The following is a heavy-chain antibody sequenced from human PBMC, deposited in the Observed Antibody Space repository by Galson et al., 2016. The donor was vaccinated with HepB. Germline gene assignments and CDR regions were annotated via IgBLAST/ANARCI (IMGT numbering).Heavy chain of an antibody. V-gene: IGHV1-69*13. J-gene: IGHJ5*02. CDR1: GFTFINYA. CDR3: AREDTAMST. D-gene: IGHD5-18*01. Sequence: SVKVSCKASGFTFINYAIHWVRQAPGQSPQWMGGIVPVFSKISYAQKFQDRLTITADESTSTDNMELSALGSEDTAVYYCAREDTAMSTWGQGTLVTVSS. CDR2: IVPVFSKI.